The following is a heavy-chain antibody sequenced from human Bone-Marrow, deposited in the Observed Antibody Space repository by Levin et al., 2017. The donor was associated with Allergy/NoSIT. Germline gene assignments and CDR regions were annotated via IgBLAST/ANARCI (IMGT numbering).Heavy chain of an antibody. D-gene: IGHD2-21*02. J-gene: IGHJ4*02. V-gene: IGHV3-23*01. Sequence: GESLKISCATSGFTFNNFAMSWVRQAPGKGREGVSTFSGSAFNAYYAGSVKGRFTISTDSSKNILYLDMNTLRVDDTAIYYCAKPKRLCGPHCSYAFDHWGQGTLVTVSS. CDR3: AKPKRLCGPHCSYAFDH. CDR1: GFTFNNFA. CDR2: FSGSAFNA.